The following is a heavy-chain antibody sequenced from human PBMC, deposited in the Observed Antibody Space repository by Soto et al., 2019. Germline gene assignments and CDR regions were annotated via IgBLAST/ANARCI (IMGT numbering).Heavy chain of an antibody. D-gene: IGHD1-26*01. V-gene: IGHV1-69*01. Sequence: GAPVELRCEASGVGFGGYARRWARQYPEQGLERMGGIIPIFGTASYAQKFQGRVTITADEYTSTAYMGLSRLRSEGTAVFYCARVGGGGSLSHCYGMDVWGQGTTVTVSS. CDR1: GVGFGGYA. CDR3: ARVGGGGSLSHCYGMDV. J-gene: IGHJ6*02. CDR2: IIPIFGTA.